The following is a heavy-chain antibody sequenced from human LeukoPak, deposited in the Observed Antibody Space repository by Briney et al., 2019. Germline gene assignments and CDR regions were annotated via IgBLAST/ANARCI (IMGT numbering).Heavy chain of an antibody. CDR1: GFTFSSYG. Sequence: GGSLRLSCAASGFTFSSYGMHWVRQAPGKGLEWVAVISYDGSNKYYADSVKGRFTISRDNSKNTLYLQMNSLRAEDTAVYYCAKGYYYDSSGYGAFDIWGQGTMVTVSS. V-gene: IGHV3-30*18. CDR3: AKGYYYDSSGYGAFDI. CDR2: ISYDGSNK. D-gene: IGHD3-22*01. J-gene: IGHJ3*02.